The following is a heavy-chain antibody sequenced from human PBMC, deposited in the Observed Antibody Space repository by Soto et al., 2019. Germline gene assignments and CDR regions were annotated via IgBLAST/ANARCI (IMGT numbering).Heavy chain of an antibody. Sequence: SETLSLTCTVSGGSVTSHYWSWIRQPPGKGLEWIGYVFYSGITNYNPSLKSRVTISVDTSKNQFSLKLSSVTAADTAVYYCARGAGPNIDFDYWGQGTLVTVSS. D-gene: IGHD3-16*02. CDR1: GGSVTSHY. J-gene: IGHJ4*02. CDR3: ARGAGPNIDFDY. V-gene: IGHV4-59*02. CDR2: VFYSGIT.